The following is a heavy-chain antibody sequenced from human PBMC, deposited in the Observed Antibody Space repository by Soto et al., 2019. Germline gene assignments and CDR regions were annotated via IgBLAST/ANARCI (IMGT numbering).Heavy chain of an antibody. V-gene: IGHV3-30-3*01. Sequence: GGCLRLSCAASGFTFSSYAMHWVRQAPGKGLEWVAVISYDGSNKYYADSVKGRFTISRDNAKNTLYLQMNSLRAEDTAVYYCAREWRWQTAMGYYYYYGMDVWGQGTTVTVSS. CDR1: GFTFSSYA. J-gene: IGHJ6*02. CDR3: AREWRWQTAMGYYYYYGMDV. CDR2: ISYDGSNK. D-gene: IGHD3-16*01.